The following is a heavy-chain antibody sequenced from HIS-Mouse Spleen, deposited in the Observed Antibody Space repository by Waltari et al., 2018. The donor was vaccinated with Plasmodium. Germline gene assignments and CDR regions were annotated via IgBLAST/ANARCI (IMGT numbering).Heavy chain of an antibody. CDR3: ARSPPFYDFWSGYYDY. CDR1: GDTFTGYY. D-gene: IGHD3-3*01. CDR2: INPNSGGT. Sequence: QVQLVRSGAEVKKPGASVKVSCKAPGDTFTGYYMHWDRRAPGQGLEWMGWINPNSGGTNYAQKFQGRVTMTRDTSISTAYMELSRLRSDDTAVYYCARSPPFYDFWSGYYDYWGQGTLVTVSS. V-gene: IGHV1-2*02. J-gene: IGHJ4*02.